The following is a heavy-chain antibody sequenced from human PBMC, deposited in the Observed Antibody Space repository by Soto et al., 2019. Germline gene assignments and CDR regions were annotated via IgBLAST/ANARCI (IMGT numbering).Heavy chain of an antibody. CDR1: GGSISSGGYF. D-gene: IGHD6-13*01. Sequence: PSETLSLTCTVSGGSISSGGYFWSWVRQHPGKGLEWIGNIYYSGRTYYNPSLKSRVTISVYTSKNQFSLKLSSVTAADTAVYYCARFAKEENPKVGSWYYFDYWGQGTRVTVSS. CDR3: ARFAKEENPKVGSWYYFDY. J-gene: IGHJ4*02. V-gene: IGHV4-31*03. CDR2: IYYSGRT.